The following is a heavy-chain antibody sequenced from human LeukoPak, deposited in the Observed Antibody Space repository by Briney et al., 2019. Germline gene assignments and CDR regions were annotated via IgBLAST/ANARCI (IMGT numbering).Heavy chain of an antibody. J-gene: IGHJ3*01. Sequence: GGSLRLSCAASGFTVSTIYMSWVRQAPGKGLEWVSVVYSGGSPYYADSVKGRFTISRDNSKNTLYLQMSSLRAEDTAVYYCAREVELYAFDVWGRGTMVTVSS. V-gene: IGHV3-66*01. CDR3: AREVELYAFDV. D-gene: IGHD3-10*01. CDR2: VYSGGSP. CDR1: GFTVSTIY.